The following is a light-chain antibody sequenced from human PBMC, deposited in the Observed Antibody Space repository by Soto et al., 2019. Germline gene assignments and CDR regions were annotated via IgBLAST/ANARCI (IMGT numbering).Light chain of an antibody. V-gene: IGKV1-39*01. CDR1: RSVSTS. Sequence: DIQMTQSPSFLSASVGDRFTITCRAGRSVSTSLNWYQQKPGKAPKVLIYAATNLQRGIPSRFSGGGFGTEFTLTISSLEPEDFATYYCQQSYSTRWTFGQGTKVDIK. J-gene: IGKJ1*01. CDR3: QQSYSTRWT. CDR2: AAT.